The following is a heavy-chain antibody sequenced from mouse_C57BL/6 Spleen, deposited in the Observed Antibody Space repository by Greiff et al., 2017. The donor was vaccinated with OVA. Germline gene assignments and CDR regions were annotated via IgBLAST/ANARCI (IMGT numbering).Heavy chain of an antibody. CDR1: GYTFTSYW. D-gene: IGHD2-1*01. V-gene: IGHV1-69*01. J-gene: IGHJ4*01. CDR3: ARGNGNYRGYAMDY. Sequence: QVQLKQPGAELVMPGASVKLSCKASGYTFTSYWMHWVKQRPGQGLEWIVEIDPSDSYTNYNQKFKGKSTLTVDKSSSTAYMQLSSLTSEDSAVYYCARGNGNYRGYAMDYWGQGTSVTVSS. CDR2: IDPSDSYT.